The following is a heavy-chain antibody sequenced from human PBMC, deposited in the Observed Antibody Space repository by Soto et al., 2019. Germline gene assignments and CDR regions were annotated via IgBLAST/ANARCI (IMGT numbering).Heavy chain of an antibody. V-gene: IGHV4-39*01. CDR2: IFYSGNT. J-gene: IGHJ4*02. D-gene: IGHD3-10*01. CDR1: GDSIGNAAYY. Sequence: SETLSLTCTVSGDSIGNAAYYWGWIRQPPGKGLECIGIIFYSGNTYYSPSLKSRVTMSVDTSKNQFSLKLNSVSATDTSIYFCARVFGSGSYYFDSWGQGTLVTVPQ. CDR3: ARVFGSGSYYFDS.